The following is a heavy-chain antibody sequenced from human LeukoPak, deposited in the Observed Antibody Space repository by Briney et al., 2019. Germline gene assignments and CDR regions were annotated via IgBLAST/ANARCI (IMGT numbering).Heavy chain of an antibody. D-gene: IGHD3-22*01. CDR2: IYYNRGT. CDR1: SDSISNSAYH. CDR3: ARGRGYYYDSSGYYYGY. J-gene: IGHJ4*02. V-gene: IGHV4-39*07. Sequence: SETLSLTCTVSSDSISNSAYHWGWIRQPPGRGLEWIGTIYYNRGTYYNPSLKSRVTISVDTSKNQFSLKLSSVTAADTAVYYCARGRGYYYDSSGYYYGYWGQGTLVTVSS.